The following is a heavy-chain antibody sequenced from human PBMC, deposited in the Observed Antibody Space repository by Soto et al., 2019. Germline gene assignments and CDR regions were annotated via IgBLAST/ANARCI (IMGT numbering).Heavy chain of an antibody. CDR1: GYSFTSYW. Sequence: PGESLKISCKGSGYSFTSYWIGWVRQMPGKGLELMGIIYPGDSDTRYSPSFEGQVTISADKSISSAYLQWSSLRASDTAMYYCARQYDFWSGPVNGFDIRGQGTMVTVSS. CDR3: ARQYDFWSGPVNGFDI. CDR2: IYPGDSDT. V-gene: IGHV5-51*01. J-gene: IGHJ3*02. D-gene: IGHD3-3*01.